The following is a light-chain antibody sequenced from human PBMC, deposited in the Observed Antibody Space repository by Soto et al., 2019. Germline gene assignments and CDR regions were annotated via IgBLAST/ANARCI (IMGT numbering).Light chain of an antibody. CDR2: GAS. CDR3: LQDYSFPLT. J-gene: IGKJ4*01. V-gene: IGKV3D-7*01. Sequence: EIVMTQSPATLSLSPGDRATLSCRASQFMSSNYLSWYQQKPGQAPRLLIYGASTRATGIPDRFSGSGSETDFTLTISSLQPEDSATYYCLQDYSFPLTFGGGTKVDIK. CDR1: QFMSSNY.